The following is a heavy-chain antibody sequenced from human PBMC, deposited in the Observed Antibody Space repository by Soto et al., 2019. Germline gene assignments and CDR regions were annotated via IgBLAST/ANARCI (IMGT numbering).Heavy chain of an antibody. CDR3: ARMASAGTLNWFDP. V-gene: IGHV1-8*02. CDR1: GYTFINFD. J-gene: IGHJ5*02. D-gene: IGHD6-13*01. Sequence: ASVKVSCKASGYTFINFDISWVRQAAGQGLEWLGWMNPGSGKTGYASKFQGRVAMTRDASTGTPHLELSSLTPDDTAVYYCARMASAGTLNWFDPWGQGTLVTVSS. CDR2: MNPGSGKT.